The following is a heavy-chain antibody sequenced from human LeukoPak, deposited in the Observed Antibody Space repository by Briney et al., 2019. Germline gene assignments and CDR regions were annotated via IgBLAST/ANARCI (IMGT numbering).Heavy chain of an antibody. CDR1: GGSISNYY. Sequence: SETLSLTCTVSGGSISNYYWSWIRQPAGKGLEWIGRVYSSGSTNYNPSLKSRVTMSVDTSKNQFSLKLSSVTAADTAVYYCARGKLGMEAFDIWGQGTMVTVSS. CDR2: VYSSGST. J-gene: IGHJ3*02. D-gene: IGHD7-27*01. V-gene: IGHV4-4*07. CDR3: ARGKLGMEAFDI.